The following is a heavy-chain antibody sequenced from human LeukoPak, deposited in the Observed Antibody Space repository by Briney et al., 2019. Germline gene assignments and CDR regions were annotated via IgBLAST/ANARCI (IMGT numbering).Heavy chain of an antibody. V-gene: IGHV3-23*01. CDR1: GLTFSSHA. J-gene: IGHJ4*02. D-gene: IGHD3-22*01. CDR3: ALSGYGDRDH. CDR2: NSASGGNA. Sequence: GGSLSLSCAVSGLTFSSHAMSWVRQAPGKGLEWVSTNSASGGNAYYADSVKGRFTISRDNSKNMVYLQMDSLRAEDTAVYYCALSGYGDRDHWGQGTLVTVSS.